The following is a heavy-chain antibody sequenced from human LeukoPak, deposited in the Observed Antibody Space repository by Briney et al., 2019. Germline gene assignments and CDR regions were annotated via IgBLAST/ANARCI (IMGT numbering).Heavy chain of an antibody. CDR2: ISGSGGST. CDR1: GLTFGTYA. J-gene: IGHJ4*02. D-gene: IGHD6-19*01. V-gene: IGHV3-23*01. CDR3: ARHCAGAKQCGFYFDY. Sequence: GGSLRLSCEASGLTFGTYAMNWVRQGPGKGLEWVSAISGSGGSTYRADSVKGRFTISRDNSKNTLYLQMNSLRAEDTAVYYCARHCAGAKQCGFYFDYWGQGTLVTVSS.